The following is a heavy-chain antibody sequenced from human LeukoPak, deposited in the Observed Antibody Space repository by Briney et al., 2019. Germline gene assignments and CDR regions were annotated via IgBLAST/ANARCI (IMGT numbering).Heavy chain of an antibody. CDR1: GGTFSSYA. CDR2: ISAYNGNT. Sequence: ASVTVSCKASGGTFSSYANSWVRQAPGQGLEWMGWISAYNGNTNYAQKLQGRVTMTTDTSTSTAYMELRSLRSDDTAVYYCARDREGIQLWFVYWGQGTLVTVSS. V-gene: IGHV1-18*01. J-gene: IGHJ4*02. CDR3: ARDREGIQLWFVY. D-gene: IGHD5-18*01.